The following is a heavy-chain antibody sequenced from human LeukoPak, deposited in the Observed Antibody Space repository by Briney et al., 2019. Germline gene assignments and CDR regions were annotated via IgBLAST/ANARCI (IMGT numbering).Heavy chain of an antibody. CDR2: IWYDGSNK. CDR3: ARDSRLNWFDP. CDR1: GFTFSSYG. Sequence: PGRSLRLSCAASGFTFSSYGMHWVRQAPGKGLEWVAVIWYDGSNKYYADSVKGRFTISRDNSKNTLYLQMNSLRAEDTAVYYCARDSRLNWFDPWGQGTLVTVSS. D-gene: IGHD6-13*01. J-gene: IGHJ5*02. V-gene: IGHV3-33*01.